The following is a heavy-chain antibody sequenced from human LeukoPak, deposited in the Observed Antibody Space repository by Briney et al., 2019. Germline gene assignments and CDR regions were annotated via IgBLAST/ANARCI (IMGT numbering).Heavy chain of an antibody. CDR3: ARISSDTISYYDH. CDR2: INSEGSTI. V-gene: IGHV3-74*01. CDR1: GITFSTYW. Sequence: GGSLRLSCAGSGITFSTYWMDWVRQAPGKGLVWVSRINSEGSTISYADSVKGRFTISRDNAKNTLFLQMNSLRAEDTAVYYCARISSDTISYYDHWGQGTLVTVSS. J-gene: IGHJ4*02. D-gene: IGHD3-10*01.